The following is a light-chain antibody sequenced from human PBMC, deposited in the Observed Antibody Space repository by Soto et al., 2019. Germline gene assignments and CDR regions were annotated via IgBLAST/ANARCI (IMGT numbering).Light chain of an antibody. J-gene: IGLJ2*01. V-gene: IGLV6-57*04. CDR2: EDN. Sequence: NFMLTQPHSVSESPGKTVTISCTRSSGSIASNYVQWYQQRPGSAPTTVIYEDNQRPSGVPDRFFGSIDSSSNSASLTISGLKTEDEADYYCQSYDSSTVVFGGGTKVTVL. CDR3: QSYDSSTVV. CDR1: SGSIASNY.